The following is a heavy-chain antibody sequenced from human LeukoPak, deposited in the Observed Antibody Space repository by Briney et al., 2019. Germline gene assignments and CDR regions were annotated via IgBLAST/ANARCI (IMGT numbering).Heavy chain of an antibody. V-gene: IGHV3-48*03. Sequence: PGGSLRLSCAASGFTFSSYEMNWVRQAPGKGLEWVSYISSSGSTIYYADSVKGRFTISRDNAKNSLYLQMNSLRAEDTAVYYCARIVRRDDSSGYWSLDAQYYFDYWGQGTLVTVSS. J-gene: IGHJ4*02. CDR1: GFTFSSYE. CDR3: ARIVRRDDSSGYWSLDAQYYFDY. D-gene: IGHD3-22*01. CDR2: ISSSGSTI.